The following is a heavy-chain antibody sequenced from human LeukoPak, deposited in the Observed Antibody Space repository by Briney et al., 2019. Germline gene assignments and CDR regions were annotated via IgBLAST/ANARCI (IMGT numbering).Heavy chain of an antibody. D-gene: IGHD2-2*01. CDR1: GFTDNSYY. CDR3: ARDSGPVDQMLSFDV. J-gene: IGHJ4*02. Sequence: SWGSLRLSCAASGFTDNSYYWSWVRQAPGKGLEWVAVIYGGGTTYYADSVKGRFTISRDDSKNTLYLQMNSLRAEDTAVYYCARDSGPVDQMLSFDVWGQGTLVTVSS. CDR2: IYGGGTT. V-gene: IGHV3-53*01.